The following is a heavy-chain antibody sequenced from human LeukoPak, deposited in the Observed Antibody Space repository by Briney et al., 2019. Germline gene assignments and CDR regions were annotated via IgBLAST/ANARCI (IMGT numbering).Heavy chain of an antibody. V-gene: IGHV3-15*01. CDR1: GFTIGTSW. CDR3: IAHFPYFYGFDV. D-gene: IGHD3-3*02. Sequence: GGSLRLSCVSSGFTIGTSWMSWVRQAPGKGLEWLGHIKSEGEGATTDYAAPGKGRFAISRDDSKNMIYLQMSSLKIDDTAIYYCIAHFPYFYGFDVWGKGTTVTVSS. J-gene: IGHJ6*04. CDR2: IKSEGEGATT.